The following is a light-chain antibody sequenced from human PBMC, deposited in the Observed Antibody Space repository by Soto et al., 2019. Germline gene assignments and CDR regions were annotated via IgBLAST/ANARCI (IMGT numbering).Light chain of an antibody. V-gene: IGLV2-14*03. CDR2: DVS. J-gene: IGLJ2*01. CDR3: ASYASSNTVL. CDR1: SSDIGGYNY. Sequence: QSVLTQPASVSGSPGQSITISCTGTSSDIGGYNYVSWYQQHPGKAPKLMIYDVSDRPSGVSNRFSGSKSGNTASLTISGLQAEDEADYYCASYASSNTVLFGGETKLTVL.